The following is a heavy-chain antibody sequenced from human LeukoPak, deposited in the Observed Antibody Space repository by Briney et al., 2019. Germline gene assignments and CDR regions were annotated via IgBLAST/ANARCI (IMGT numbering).Heavy chain of an antibody. J-gene: IGHJ6*02. Sequence: GSLRLSCAASGFTFSGYSMSWVRQPPGKGLEWIGEINHSGSTNYNPSLKSRVTISVDTSKNQFSLKLSSVTAADTAVYYCARGSNVLLWFGTAGDVWGQGTTVTVSS. V-gene: IGHV4-34*01. D-gene: IGHD3-10*01. CDR3: ARGSNVLLWFGTAGDV. CDR2: INHSGST. CDR1: GFTFSGYS.